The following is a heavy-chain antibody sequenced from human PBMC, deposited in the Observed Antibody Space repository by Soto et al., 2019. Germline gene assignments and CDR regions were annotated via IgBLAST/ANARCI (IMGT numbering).Heavy chain of an antibody. Sequence: PSETLSLTCTVSGGSISSRSYFWSWIRQPPGKGLEWIGEINHSGSTNYNPSLKSRVTISVDTSKNQFSLKLSSVTAADTAVYYCARGVQLWADYWGQGTLVTVSS. CDR3: ARGVQLWADY. D-gene: IGHD5-18*01. CDR2: INHSGST. J-gene: IGHJ4*02. V-gene: IGHV4-39*07. CDR1: GGSISSRSYF.